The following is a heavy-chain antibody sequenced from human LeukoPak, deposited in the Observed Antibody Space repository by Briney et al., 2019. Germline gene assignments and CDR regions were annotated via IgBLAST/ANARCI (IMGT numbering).Heavy chain of an antibody. Sequence: SETLSLTCTVSGDSISSSSYFWGWIRQPPGKGLEWIGNNYHSGSTYYNPSRKSRATISVDTSKNQFSLRLRSVTAADTAVYYCARSPSGGNSRAFDIWGQGTLVTVSS. CDR3: ARSPSGGNSRAFDI. CDR2: NYHSGST. CDR1: GDSISSSSYF. V-gene: IGHV4-39*01. J-gene: IGHJ3*02. D-gene: IGHD4-23*01.